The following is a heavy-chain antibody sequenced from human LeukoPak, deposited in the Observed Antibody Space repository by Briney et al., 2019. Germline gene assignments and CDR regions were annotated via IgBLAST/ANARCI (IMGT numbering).Heavy chain of an antibody. J-gene: IGHJ4*02. D-gene: IGHD3-22*01. V-gene: IGHV3-64D*06. CDR2: ITSNGGST. CDR1: GFTFSSYA. CDR3: VKDYYDSSGPI. Sequence: PGGSLRLSCAASGFTFSSYAMHWVRQAPGKGLEYVSAITSNGGSTYYGDSVKGRFTISRDNSQNTLYLQMSSLRAEDTAVYYCVKDYYDSSGPIWGQGTLVTVSP.